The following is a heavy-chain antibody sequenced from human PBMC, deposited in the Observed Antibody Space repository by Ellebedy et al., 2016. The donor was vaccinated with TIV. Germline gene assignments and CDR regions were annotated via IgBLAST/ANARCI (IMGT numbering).Heavy chain of an antibody. CDR2: IYYSGST. D-gene: IGHD2-2*01. V-gene: IGHV4-39*01. Sequence: SETLSLTXTVSGGSISSSSYYWGWIRQPPGKGLEWIGSIYYSGSTYYNPSLKSRVTISVDTSKNQFSLKLSSVTAADTAVYYCARQGRNIVVVPAAVAFWGQGTLVTVSS. CDR3: ARQGRNIVVVPAAVAF. CDR1: GGSISSSSYY. J-gene: IGHJ4*02.